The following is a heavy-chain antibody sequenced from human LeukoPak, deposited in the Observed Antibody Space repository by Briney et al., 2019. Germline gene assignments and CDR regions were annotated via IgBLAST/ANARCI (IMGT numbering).Heavy chain of an antibody. V-gene: IGHV4-34*01. CDR3: ARAGYYDSSGYRHPGRSKFDI. J-gene: IGHJ3*02. CDR2: INHSGST. Sequence: SETLSLTCAVYGGSFSGYYWSWIRQPPGKGLEWIGEINHSGSTNYNPSLKSRVTISVDTSKNQLSLKLSSVTAADAAVYYCARAGYYDSSGYRHPGRSKFDIWGQGTMVTVSS. CDR1: GGSFSGYY. D-gene: IGHD3-22*01.